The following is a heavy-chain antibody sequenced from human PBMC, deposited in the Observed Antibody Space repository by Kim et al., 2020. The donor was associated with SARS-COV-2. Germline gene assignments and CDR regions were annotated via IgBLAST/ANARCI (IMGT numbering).Heavy chain of an antibody. V-gene: IGHV4-34*01. Sequence: RVTISVDTSKNQFSLKLSSVTAADTAVYYCARVRRYLQQLVRLGTYPFDYWGQGTLVTVSS. CDR3: ARVRRYLQQLVRLGTYPFDY. D-gene: IGHD6-13*01. J-gene: IGHJ4*02.